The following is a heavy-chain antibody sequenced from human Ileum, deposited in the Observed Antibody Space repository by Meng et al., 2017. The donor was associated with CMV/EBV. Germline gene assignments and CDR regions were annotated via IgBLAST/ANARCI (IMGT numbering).Heavy chain of an antibody. CDR1: GGSISSYY. D-gene: IGHD2-8*01. Sequence: SETLSLTCTVSGGSISSYYWSWIRQPPGKGLEWIGYIYYSGSTNYNPSLKSRVTMSLDTSKNQFSLNLSSVTAADTAIYYCARGRVNGVSEVDSWGQGKLVTVSS. V-gene: IGHV4-59*08. CDR3: ARGRVNGVSEVDS. CDR2: IYYSGST. J-gene: IGHJ4*02.